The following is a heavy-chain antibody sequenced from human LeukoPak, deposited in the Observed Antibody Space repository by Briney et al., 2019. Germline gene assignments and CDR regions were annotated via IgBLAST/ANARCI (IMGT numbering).Heavy chain of an antibody. Sequence: PGGSLRLSCAASGFTFSSYAMSWVRQAPGKGLEWVSAISGSGGSTYYADSVKGRFTISRDNAKNSLYLQMNSLRAEDTALYYCAKVRGPGGYFDYWGQGTLVTVSS. V-gene: IGHV3-23*01. CDR1: GFTFSSYA. CDR2: ISGSGGST. CDR3: AKVRGPGGYFDY. D-gene: IGHD3-10*01. J-gene: IGHJ4*02.